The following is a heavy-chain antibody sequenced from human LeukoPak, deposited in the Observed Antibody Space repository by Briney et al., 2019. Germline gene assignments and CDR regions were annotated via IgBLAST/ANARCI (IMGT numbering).Heavy chain of an antibody. D-gene: IGHD2-15*01. CDR3: ARDCSGGSCYDAFDI. CDR2: ISSSSSYI. Sequence: PGGSLRLSCAASGFTFRSYSMDWVRQAPGKGLEWVSSISSSSSYIYYADSVKGRFTISRDNAKNSLYLQMNSLRAEDTAVYYCARDCSGGSCYDAFDIWGQGTMVTVSS. J-gene: IGHJ3*02. V-gene: IGHV3-21*01. CDR1: GFTFRSYS.